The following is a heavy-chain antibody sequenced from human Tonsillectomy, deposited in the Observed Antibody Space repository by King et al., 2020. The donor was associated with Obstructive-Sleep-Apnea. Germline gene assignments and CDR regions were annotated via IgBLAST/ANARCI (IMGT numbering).Heavy chain of an antibody. V-gene: IGHV3-21*01. D-gene: IGHD6-19*01. J-gene: IGHJ4*02. CDR2: IHYSGDFI. CDR1: GFTFRPYT. Sequence: VQLVESGGGLVKPGGSLRLSCVASGFTFRPYTMSWVRQTPGKGLEWVSSIHYSGDFIYYTDSVKGRFTISRDNAKNSLYLQMNSLRDEDTAVYYCARSPTTRRWLQLDYWGQGTLVTVSS. CDR3: ARSPTTRRWLQLDY.